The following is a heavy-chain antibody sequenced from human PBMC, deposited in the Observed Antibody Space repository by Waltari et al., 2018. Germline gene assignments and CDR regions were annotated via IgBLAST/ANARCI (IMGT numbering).Heavy chain of an antibody. CDR2: INSDGSST. J-gene: IGHJ3*02. Sequence: VQLVQSGAEVKKPGSSVKVSCKASGFTFSSYWMHWVRQAPGKGLVWVSRINSDGSSTSYADSVKGRFTISRDNAKNTLYLQMNSLRAEDTAVYYCARRRSGSSHAFDIWGQGTMVTVSS. D-gene: IGHD6-6*01. V-gene: IGHV3-74*02. CDR3: ARRRSGSSHAFDI. CDR1: GFTFSSYW.